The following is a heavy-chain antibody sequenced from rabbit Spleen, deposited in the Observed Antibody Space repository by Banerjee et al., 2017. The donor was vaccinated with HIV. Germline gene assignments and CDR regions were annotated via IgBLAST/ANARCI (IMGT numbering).Heavy chain of an antibody. CDR3: ARYTAAGDAFDL. V-gene: IGHV1S40*01. Sequence: QSLEESGGGLVKPEGSLTLTCTASGFSFSSGYDIVWVRQAPGKGLEWIGYIYSSIHYTYYANWAKGRFTISRSTSLNTVTLQMTTLTAADTATYFCARYTAAGDAFDLWGQGTLVTVS. CDR2: IYSSIHYT. CDR1: GFSFSSGYD. D-gene: IGHD6-1*01. J-gene: IGHJ4*01.